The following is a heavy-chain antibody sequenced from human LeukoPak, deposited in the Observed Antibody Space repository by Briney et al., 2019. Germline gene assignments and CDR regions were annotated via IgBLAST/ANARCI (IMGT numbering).Heavy chain of an antibody. CDR1: GGSVSSGGYY. Sequence: SETLSLTCTVSGGSVSSGGYYWSWIRQPPGKGLEWIGYIYYSGSTNYNPPLKSRVTISVDTSKNQFSLKLSSVTAADTAVYYCARERYYDFWSGYQGWFDPWGQGTLVTVSS. V-gene: IGHV4-61*08. J-gene: IGHJ5*02. CDR2: IYYSGST. D-gene: IGHD3-3*01. CDR3: ARERYYDFWSGYQGWFDP.